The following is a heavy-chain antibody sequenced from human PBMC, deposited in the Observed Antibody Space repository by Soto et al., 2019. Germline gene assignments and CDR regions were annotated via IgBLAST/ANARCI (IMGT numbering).Heavy chain of an antibody. CDR1: GDNFSNYA. D-gene: IGHD3-16*02. CDR2: IIPIFGTA. Sequence: QVQLVQSGAEVKKPGSSVKVSCKASGDNFSNYAITWVRQAPGQGLEWMGGIIPIFGTANYAQKYKGRVTITAAESTSTAYMELTSLRSEDTAVYYCAKGSIYCANGGDYWGQGTLVTVSS. CDR3: AKGSIYCANGGDY. J-gene: IGHJ4*02. V-gene: IGHV1-69*12.